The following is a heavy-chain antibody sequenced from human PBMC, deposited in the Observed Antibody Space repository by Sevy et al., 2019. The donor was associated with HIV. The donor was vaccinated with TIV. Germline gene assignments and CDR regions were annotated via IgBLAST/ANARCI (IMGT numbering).Heavy chain of an antibody. CDR3: ARDRNTAMVIGMDV. CDR1: GFIVSSNY. V-gene: IGHV3-53*01. Sequence: GGSLRLSCAASGFIVSSNYMSWVRQAPGKGLEWVSVIYSGGSTYYADSVKVRFTISRDNSKNTLYLQMNSLRAEDTAVYYCARDRNTAMVIGMDVWGQGTTVTVSS. D-gene: IGHD5-18*01. CDR2: IYSGGST. J-gene: IGHJ6*02.